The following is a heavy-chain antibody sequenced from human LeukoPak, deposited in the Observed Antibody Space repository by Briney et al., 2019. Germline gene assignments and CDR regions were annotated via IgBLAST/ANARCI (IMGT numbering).Heavy chain of an antibody. CDR1: GGSVSSGSNY. D-gene: IGHD5-18*01. CDR2: ISDSGST. J-gene: IGHJ4*02. V-gene: IGHV4-61*01. Sequence: PSETLRLTCTVSGGSVSSGSNYWSRLRQPPGKGLEWIGLISDSGSTNYNPSLKSRVIISVDTSKNQFSLKLTSVTAADTGVYFCARGRGYGYGVDYWGQKTRLRVSS. CDR3: ARGRGYGYGVDY.